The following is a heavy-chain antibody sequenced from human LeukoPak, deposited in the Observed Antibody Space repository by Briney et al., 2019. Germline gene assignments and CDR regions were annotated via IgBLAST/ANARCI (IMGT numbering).Heavy chain of an antibody. CDR1: GGTFSSYA. V-gene: IGHV1-69*04. Sequence: ASVKVSCKASGGTFSSYAISWVRQAPGQGLEWMGRIIPILGIANYAQKFQGRVTITADKSPSTAYMELSSLRSEDTAVCYCARDPQQLWYFDYWGQGTLVTVSS. CDR3: ARDPQQLWYFDY. J-gene: IGHJ4*02. CDR2: IIPILGIA. D-gene: IGHD6-13*01.